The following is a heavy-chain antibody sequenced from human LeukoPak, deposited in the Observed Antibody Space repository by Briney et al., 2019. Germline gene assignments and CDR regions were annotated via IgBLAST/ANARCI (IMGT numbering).Heavy chain of an antibody. D-gene: IGHD3-10*01. CDR3: ARDLWFGELSYYYGMDV. Sequence: GASVKVSCKTSGYTFTGYYMHWVRQAPGQGLEWMGWINPNSGGTNYAQKFQGRVTMTRDTSISTAYMELSRLRSDDTAVYYCARDLWFGELSYYYGMDVWGQGTTVTVSS. J-gene: IGHJ6*02. CDR1: GYTFTGYY. CDR2: INPNSGGT. V-gene: IGHV1-2*02.